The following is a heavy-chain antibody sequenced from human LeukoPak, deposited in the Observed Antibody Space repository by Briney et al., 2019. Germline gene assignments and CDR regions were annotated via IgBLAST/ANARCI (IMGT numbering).Heavy chain of an antibody. D-gene: IGHD5-18*01. CDR1: GGSISSYY. J-gene: IGHJ2*01. CDR3: EVGWSYGHFDL. Sequence: SETLSLTCTVSGGSISSYYWSWIRQPAGKGLEWIGRIYTSGSTNYNPSLKSRVTMSVDTSKNQFSLKLSSVTAADTAVYYCEVGWSYGHFDLWGRGTLVTVSS. CDR2: IYTSGST. V-gene: IGHV4-4*07.